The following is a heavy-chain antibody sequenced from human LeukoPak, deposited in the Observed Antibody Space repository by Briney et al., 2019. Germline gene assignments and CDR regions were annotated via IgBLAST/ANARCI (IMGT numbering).Heavy chain of an antibody. CDR3: ARVAYCGGDCYTIDY. D-gene: IGHD2-21*02. CDR1: GGSFSGYY. CDR2: INHSGST. V-gene: IGHV4-34*01. Sequence: SETLSLTCAVYGGSFSGYYWSWIRQPPGKGLEWIGEINHSGSTNYNPSLKSRVTISVDTSKNQFSLKLSSVTAADTAVYYCARVAYCGGDCYTIDYWGQGTLVTVSS. J-gene: IGHJ4*02.